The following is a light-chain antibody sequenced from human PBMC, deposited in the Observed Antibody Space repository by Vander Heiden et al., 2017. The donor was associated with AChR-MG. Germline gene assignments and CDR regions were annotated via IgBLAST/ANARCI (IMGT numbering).Light chain of an antibody. CDR3: QKYNSAPQT. J-gene: IGKJ1*01. Sequence: THPPSPRVAPVGDRATITCRASQGISNYLAWYQQKPGKVPKLLIYAASTWQSGVPARFSGSGSGTDFTLTISSLQPEDVATYYCQKYNSAPQTFGQGTKVEIK. CDR1: QGISNY. V-gene: IGKV1-27*01. CDR2: AAS.